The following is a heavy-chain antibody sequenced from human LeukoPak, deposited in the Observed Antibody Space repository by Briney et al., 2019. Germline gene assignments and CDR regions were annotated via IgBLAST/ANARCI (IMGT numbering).Heavy chain of an antibody. V-gene: IGHV4-34*01. J-gene: IGHJ4*02. D-gene: IGHD2-8*01. CDR1: GGPFSGYY. CDR2: INHSGST. CDR3: ARGRCTNGVCYGPHHDY. Sequence: PSETLSLTCAVYGGPFSGYYWSWIRQPPGKGLEWIGEINHSGSTNYNPSLKSRVTISVDTSKNQFSLKLSSETAADTAVYYCARGRCTNGVCYGPHHDYWGQGTLVTVSS.